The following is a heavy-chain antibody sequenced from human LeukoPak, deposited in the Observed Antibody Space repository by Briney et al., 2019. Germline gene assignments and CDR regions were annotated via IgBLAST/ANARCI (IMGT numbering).Heavy chain of an antibody. Sequence: GGSLRLSCAASGFTFSNAWMSWVRQAPGKGLEWVGRIKSKTDGGTTDYAAPVEGRFTISRDDSKNTLYLQMNSLKTEDTAVYYCTTASHSSGWSYYFAYWGQGTLVTVSS. CDR2: IKSKTDGGTT. CDR1: GFTFSNAW. V-gene: IGHV3-15*01. CDR3: TTASHSSGWSYYFAY. J-gene: IGHJ4*02. D-gene: IGHD6-19*01.